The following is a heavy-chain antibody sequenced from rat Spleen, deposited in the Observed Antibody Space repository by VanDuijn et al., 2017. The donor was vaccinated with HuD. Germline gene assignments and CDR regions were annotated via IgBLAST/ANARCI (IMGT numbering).Heavy chain of an antibody. CDR3: ARHRGYNNLFDY. CDR1: GFTFSTYW. Sequence: EVQLVESGGGLVQPGRSMKLSCVASGFTFSTYWMYWVRQAPGKGLEWVSSISYEGSSTYYGDSVKGRFTISRDNAKSTLYLQMNSLRSEDTATYYCARHRGYNNLFDYWGQGVMVTVSS. V-gene: IGHV5-22*01. D-gene: IGHD1-10*01. J-gene: IGHJ2*01. CDR2: ISYEGSST.